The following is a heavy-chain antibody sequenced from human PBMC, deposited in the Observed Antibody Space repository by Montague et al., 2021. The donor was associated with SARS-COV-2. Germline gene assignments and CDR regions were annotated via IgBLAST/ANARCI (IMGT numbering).Heavy chain of an antibody. J-gene: IGHJ5*02. Sequence: SETLSLTCAVSGGSISSSNWWSWVRQPPLKGLEWIGEIYHSGSTXXNPXXXSRVTISVDKSKNQFSLMLSSVTAADTAVYYCAREGGTVTTFLGVGYVRGGLDWFDPWGQGTLVTVSS. D-gene: IGHD4-17*01. CDR3: AREGGTVTTFLGVGYVRGGLDWFDP. CDR1: GGSISSSNW. V-gene: IGHV4-4*02. CDR2: IYHSGST.